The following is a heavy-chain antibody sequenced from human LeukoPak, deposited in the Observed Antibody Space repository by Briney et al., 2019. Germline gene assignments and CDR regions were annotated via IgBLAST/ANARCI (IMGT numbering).Heavy chain of an antibody. CDR3: ASLAYCGGDCYSAYYYYYMDV. Sequence: ASVKVSCKASGGTFSSYAISWVRQAPGQGLEWMGGIIPIFGTANYAQKFQGRITITADKSTSTAYMELSSLRSEDTAVYYCASLAYCGGDCYSAYYYYYMDVWGKGTTVTVSS. CDR1: GGTFSSYA. CDR2: IIPIFGTA. D-gene: IGHD2-21*02. J-gene: IGHJ6*03. V-gene: IGHV1-69*06.